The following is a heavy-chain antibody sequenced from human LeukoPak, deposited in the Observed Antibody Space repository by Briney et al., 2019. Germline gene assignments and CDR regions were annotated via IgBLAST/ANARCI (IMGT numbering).Heavy chain of an antibody. V-gene: IGHV1-8*03. J-gene: IGHJ3*02. CDR2: MNPNSGNT. D-gene: IGHD3-22*01. CDR3: ARVVIDAFDI. CDR1: GYTFTSYD. Sequence: ASVKVSCKASGYTFTSYDINWVRQATGQGLEWMGWMNPNSGNTGYAQKFQGRVTISRNTSISTAYMELSSLRSEDTALYYCARVVIDAFDIWGQGTKVTVSS.